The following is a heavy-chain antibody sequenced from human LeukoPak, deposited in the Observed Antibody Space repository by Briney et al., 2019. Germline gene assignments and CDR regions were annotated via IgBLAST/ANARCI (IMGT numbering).Heavy chain of an antibody. Sequence: GGSLRLSCAASGFTFSSYAMPWVRQAPGKGLEWVAVISYDGSNKYYADSVKGRFTISRDNSKNTLYLQMNSLRAEDTAVYYCARESALTYYYDSSGYSSGFDYWGQGTLVTVSA. V-gene: IGHV3-30-3*01. D-gene: IGHD3-22*01. CDR2: ISYDGSNK. CDR3: ARESALTYYYDSSGYSSGFDY. J-gene: IGHJ4*02. CDR1: GFTFSSYA.